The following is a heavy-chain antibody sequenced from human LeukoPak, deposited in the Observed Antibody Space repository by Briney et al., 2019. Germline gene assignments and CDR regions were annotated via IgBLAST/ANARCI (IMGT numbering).Heavy chain of an antibody. CDR2: ISWNSGSI. CDR1: GFTFDDYA. Sequence: PGRSLRLSCAASGFTFDDYAMHWVRQAPGKGLEWVSGISWNSGSIGYADSVKGRFTISRDNAKNSLYLQMNSLRAEDMALYYCAKGIEGSGSYYNSYFDYWGQGTLVTVSS. V-gene: IGHV3-9*03. CDR3: AKGIEGSGSYYNSYFDY. D-gene: IGHD3-10*01. J-gene: IGHJ4*02.